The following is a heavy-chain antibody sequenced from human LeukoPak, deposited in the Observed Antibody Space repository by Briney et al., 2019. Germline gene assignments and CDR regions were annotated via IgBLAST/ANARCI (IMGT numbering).Heavy chain of an antibody. J-gene: IGHJ4*02. CDR3: ARTLRGYSYGLFDY. CDR1: GGSISSGGYY. CDR2: IYYSGST. Sequence: SQTLSLTCTVSGGSISSGGYYWSWIRQHPGMGLEWIGYIYYSGSTYYNPSLKSRVTISVDTSKNQFSLKLSSVTAADTAVYYCARTLRGYSYGLFDYWGQGTLVTVSS. V-gene: IGHV4-31*03. D-gene: IGHD5-18*01.